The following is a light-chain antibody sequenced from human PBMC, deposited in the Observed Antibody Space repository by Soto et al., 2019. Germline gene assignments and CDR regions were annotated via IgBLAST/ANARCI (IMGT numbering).Light chain of an antibody. CDR3: QQYGGSPRT. V-gene: IGKV3-20*01. CDR1: QSVGSIY. J-gene: IGKJ1*01. CDR2: GAS. Sequence: DIVLTQSPGTLSLSPGERATLSCRASQSVGSIYLAWYQQKPGQAPRLLIHGASNRASGIPDRFSGSGSGTDFTLTISRLEPEDFAVYYCQQYGGSPRTFXQGTKVDIK.